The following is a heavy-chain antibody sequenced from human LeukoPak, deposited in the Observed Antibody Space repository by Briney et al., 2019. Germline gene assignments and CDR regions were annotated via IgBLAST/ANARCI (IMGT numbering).Heavy chain of an antibody. CDR2: IYTSGST. D-gene: IGHD3-16*01. V-gene: IGHV4-4*07. J-gene: IGHJ6*03. CDR3: ARERLRSGYYMDV. Sequence: SETLSLTCIVSGGSISSYYWGWIRRPAGKGLEWIGRIYTSGSTNYNPSLKSRVTMSVDTSKNQFSLKLSSVTAADTAVYYCARERLRSGYYMDVWGKGTTVTVSS. CDR1: GGSISSYY.